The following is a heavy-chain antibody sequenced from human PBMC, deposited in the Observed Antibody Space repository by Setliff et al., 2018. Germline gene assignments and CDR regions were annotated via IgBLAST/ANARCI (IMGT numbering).Heavy chain of an antibody. CDR1: GGTFSSYA. CDR2: IIPILGIA. Sequence: SVKVSCKASGGTFSSYAISWVRQAPGQGLEWMGGIIPILGIANYAQKFQGRVTITTDESTSTAYMELSSPRSEDTAVYYCARAIKEAHYYYGSGSIDYYGMDVWGQGTTVTVSS. J-gene: IGHJ6*02. CDR3: ARAIKEAHYYYGSGSIDYYGMDV. D-gene: IGHD3-10*01. V-gene: IGHV1-69*10.